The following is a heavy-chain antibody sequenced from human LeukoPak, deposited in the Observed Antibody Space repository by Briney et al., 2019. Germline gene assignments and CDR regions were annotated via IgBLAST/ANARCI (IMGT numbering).Heavy chain of an antibody. D-gene: IGHD2-15*01. CDR1: GFTFSSYW. J-gene: IGHJ4*02. CDR3: AREERGYCSGGSCYLSSFDY. Sequence: GESLRLSCAASGFTFSSYWMHWVRQAPGKGLVWVSRINSDGSSTSYADSVKGRFTISRDNAKNTLYLQMNSLRAEDTAVYYCAREERGYCSGGSCYLSSFDYWGQGTLVTVSS. V-gene: IGHV3-74*01. CDR2: INSDGSST.